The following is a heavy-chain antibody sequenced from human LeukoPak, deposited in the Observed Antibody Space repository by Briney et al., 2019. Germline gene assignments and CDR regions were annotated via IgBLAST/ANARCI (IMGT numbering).Heavy chain of an antibody. D-gene: IGHD3-16*01. Sequence: GGSLRLSCAASGFTVSNNYMSWVRQAPGKGLDWVSTIYRSGTPHYADSVKGRFTISRDNSKNTLYLQMNSLRAEDTAVYFCARSGGHTFESWGQGTLVTVS. V-gene: IGHV3-66*01. CDR2: IYRSGTP. CDR1: GFTVSNNY. CDR3: ARSGGHTFES. J-gene: IGHJ5*01.